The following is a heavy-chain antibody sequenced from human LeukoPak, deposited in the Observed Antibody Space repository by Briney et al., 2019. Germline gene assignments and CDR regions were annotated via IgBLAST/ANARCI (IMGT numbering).Heavy chain of an antibody. J-gene: IGHJ6*02. CDR2: INWVGGSS. CDR3: ARTRHYDILTGYSQPYWDYGMDV. V-gene: IGHV3-20*01. CDR1: GFTFHDYG. D-gene: IGHD3-9*01. Sequence: GGSLRLSCVASGFTFHDYGLSGVGQAPGKELDGVSGINWVGGSSDYADSVKGGSTISRDNAKSSLYMQMNSLRAEDPALYHCARTRHYDILTGYSQPYWDYGMDVWGQGTTVTVSS.